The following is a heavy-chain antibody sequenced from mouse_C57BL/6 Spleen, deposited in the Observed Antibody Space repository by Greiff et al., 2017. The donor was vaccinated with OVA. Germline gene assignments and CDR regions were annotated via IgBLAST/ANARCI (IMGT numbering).Heavy chain of an antibody. CDR3: AISLITTVVANYAMDY. J-gene: IGHJ4*01. D-gene: IGHD1-1*01. V-gene: IGHV14-2*01. Sequence: DVQLQESGAELVKPGASVKLSCTASGFNIKDYYMHWVKQRTEQGLEWIGRIDPEDGETKYAPKFQGKATITADTSSNTAYLQLSSLTSEDTAVYYCAISLITTVVANYAMDYWGQGTSVTVSS. CDR1: GFNIKDYY. CDR2: IDPEDGET.